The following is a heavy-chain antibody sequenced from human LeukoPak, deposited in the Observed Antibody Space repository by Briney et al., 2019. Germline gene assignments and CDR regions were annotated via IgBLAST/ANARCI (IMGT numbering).Heavy chain of an antibody. CDR2: INRDGSTT. V-gene: IGHV3-74*01. CDR3: AGDKKSGESSEIDY. Sequence: GGSLRLSCAASGFTFSNYWVHWVRQAPGKGLVWVSRINRDGSTTNYADSVKGRFTVSRDNAKNTLNLQMNSLRAEDTAVYYCAGDKKSGESSEIDYWGQGTLVTVSS. D-gene: IGHD3-10*01. J-gene: IGHJ4*02. CDR1: GFTFSNYW.